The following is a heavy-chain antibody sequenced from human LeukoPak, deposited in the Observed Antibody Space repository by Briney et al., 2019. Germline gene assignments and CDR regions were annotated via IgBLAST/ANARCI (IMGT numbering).Heavy chain of an antibody. D-gene: IGHD3-16*02. CDR3: AKDSLDYVWGSYRSSNFDY. Sequence: TGGSLRLSCAASGFTFSSYAMSWVRQAPGKGLEWVSAISGSGGSTYYADSVKGRFTISRDNSKNTLYLQMNSLRAEDTAVYYCAKDSLDYVWGSYRSSNFDYWGQGTLVTVSS. V-gene: IGHV3-23*01. J-gene: IGHJ4*02. CDR1: GFTFSSYA. CDR2: ISGSGGST.